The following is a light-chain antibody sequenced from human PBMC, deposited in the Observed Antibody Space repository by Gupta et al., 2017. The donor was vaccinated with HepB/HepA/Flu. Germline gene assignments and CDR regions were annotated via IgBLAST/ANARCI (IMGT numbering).Light chain of an antibody. CDR1: QSISSY. J-gene: IGKJ2*01. V-gene: IGKV1-39*01. Sequence: DPDMTHSASSLSASVGDRVTITCRASQSISSYLNWYQQKPGKAPKLLIYAASSLQSGVPSRFSGSGSGTDFTLTISSLQPEDFATYYCQQSYSTPRTFGEGTKLEIK. CDR3: QQSYSTPRT. CDR2: AAS.